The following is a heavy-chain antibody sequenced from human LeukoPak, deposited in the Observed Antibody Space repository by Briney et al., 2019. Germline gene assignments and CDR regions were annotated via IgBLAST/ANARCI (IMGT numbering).Heavy chain of an antibody. CDR2: IYYSGST. J-gene: IGHJ5*02. CDR1: GGSISSSNFY. V-gene: IGHV4-39*07. CDR3: ARGVVRDCSGGSCFGFDP. Sequence: SETLSLTCTVSGGSISSSNFYWGWIRQPPGKGLEWIGSIYYSGSTYYNPSLKSRVTISVDTSKNQFSLKLSSVTAADTAVYYCARGVVRDCSGGSCFGFDPWGQGTLVTVSS. D-gene: IGHD2-15*01.